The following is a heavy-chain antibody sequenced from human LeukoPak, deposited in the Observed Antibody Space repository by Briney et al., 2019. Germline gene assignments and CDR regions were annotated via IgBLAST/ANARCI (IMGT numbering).Heavy chain of an antibody. CDR2: IKQDGSEK. CDR1: GFTFGSYW. V-gene: IGHV3-7*04. Sequence: GGSLRLSCAASGFTFGSYWMSCVRQAPGKGLEWVANIKQDGSEKYYVDSVKGRFTISRDNAKNSLYLQMNSLRPDDTAVYYCARDRVRSLYWGQGTLVTVSS. CDR3: ARDRVRSLY. J-gene: IGHJ4*02. D-gene: IGHD3-3*01.